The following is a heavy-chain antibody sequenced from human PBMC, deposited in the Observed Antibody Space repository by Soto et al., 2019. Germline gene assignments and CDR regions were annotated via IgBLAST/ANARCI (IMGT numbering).Heavy chain of an antibody. J-gene: IGHJ6*02. CDR2: IIPIFGTA. D-gene: IGHD2-2*01. CDR3: ARFGLGYCSSTSCFYYYYYGMDV. CDR1: GGTFSSYA. V-gene: IGHV1-69*06. Sequence: SVKVSCKASGGTFSSYAISWVRQAPGHGLEWMGGIIPIFGTANYAQKFQGRVTITADKSTSAAYMELSSLRSEDTAVYYCARFGLGYCSSTSCFYYYYYGMDVWGQGTTVTVSS.